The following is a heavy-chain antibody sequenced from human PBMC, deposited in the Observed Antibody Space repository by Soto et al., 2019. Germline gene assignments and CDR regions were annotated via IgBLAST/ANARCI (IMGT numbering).Heavy chain of an antibody. CDR1: GFTFSSYG. Sequence: QVQLVESGGGVVQPGRSLRLSCAASGFTFSSYGMHWVRQAPGKGLEWVAVIWYDGSNKYYADSVKGRFTISRDNSKNTLYLQMNSLRAEDTAVYYCARDDCSSTSCRGYCYYYMDVWGKGTTVTVSS. CDR3: ARDDCSSTSCRGYCYYYMDV. D-gene: IGHD2-2*01. V-gene: IGHV3-33*01. J-gene: IGHJ6*03. CDR2: IWYDGSNK.